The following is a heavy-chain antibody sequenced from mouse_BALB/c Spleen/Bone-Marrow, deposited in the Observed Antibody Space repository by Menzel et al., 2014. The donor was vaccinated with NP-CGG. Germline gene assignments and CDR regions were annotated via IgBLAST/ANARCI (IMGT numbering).Heavy chain of an antibody. Sequence: EVKVVESGGGLVQPGGSLKLSCAASGFTFSSYGMSWVRPTPDKRLELVATINSNGGSTYYPDSVKGRFTISRDNAKNTLYLQMSSLKSEDTAMYYCARDRGWLLRFAYWGQGTLVTVSA. CDR2: INSNGGST. CDR1: GFTFSSYG. CDR3: ARDRGWLLRFAY. D-gene: IGHD2-3*01. V-gene: IGHV5-6-3*01. J-gene: IGHJ3*01.